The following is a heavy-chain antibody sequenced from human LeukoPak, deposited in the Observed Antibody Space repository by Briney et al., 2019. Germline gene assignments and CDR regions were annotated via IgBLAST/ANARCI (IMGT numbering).Heavy chain of an antibody. CDR3: ARDFWSGYYPEA. CDR1: GFTFSTYA. Sequence: QPGGSLRLSCEFSGFTFSTYAMNWVREAPGKGPEWISYISGTSSGSTSIIHYADSVKGRFTISRDNAKTSLHLQMDSLSAEDTAVYYCARDFWSGYYPEAWGQGALVIVSS. CDR2: ISGTSSGSTSII. D-gene: IGHD3-3*01. J-gene: IGHJ5*02. V-gene: IGHV3-48*04.